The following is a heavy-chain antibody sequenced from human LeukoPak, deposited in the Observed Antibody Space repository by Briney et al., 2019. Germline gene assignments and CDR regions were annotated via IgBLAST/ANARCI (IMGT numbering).Heavy chain of an antibody. Sequence: SVKVSCKASGGTFSSYAISWVRQAPGQGLEWMGRIIPIFGTANYAQKFQGRVTITTDESTSTAYMELSSLRSEDTAVHYCARDYGWSSWYEKEAPYYFDYWGQGTLVTVSS. CDR2: IIPIFGTA. D-gene: IGHD6-13*01. J-gene: IGHJ4*02. CDR3: ARDYGWSSWYEKEAPYYFDY. CDR1: GGTFSSYA. V-gene: IGHV1-69*05.